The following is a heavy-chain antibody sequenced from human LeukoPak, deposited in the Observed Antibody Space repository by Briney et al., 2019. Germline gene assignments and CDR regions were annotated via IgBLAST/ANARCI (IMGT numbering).Heavy chain of an antibody. D-gene: IGHD2-15*01. Sequence: SETLSLTCTVSGGSISSYYWSWIRQPPGKGLEWVGYIYYSGSTNYNPSLKSRVTISVDTSKNQFSLKLISVTAADTAVYYCAGVVVNWFDPWGQGTLVTVSS. CDR1: GGSISSYY. CDR2: IYYSGST. CDR3: AGVVVNWFDP. V-gene: IGHV4-59*08. J-gene: IGHJ5*02.